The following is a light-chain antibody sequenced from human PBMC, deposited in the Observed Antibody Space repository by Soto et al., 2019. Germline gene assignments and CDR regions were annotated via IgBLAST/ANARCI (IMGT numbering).Light chain of an antibody. Sequence: EIVLTQSPGTLSLSPGERATLSCRASQTVRPNYLAWYQQKPGQPPRLLIYGASTRATGIPDRFSGSGSGTDFTLTITRLEPEDCAVYYCQQYAASPRYTFGQGTKLEIK. V-gene: IGKV3-20*01. CDR1: QTVRPNY. CDR2: GAS. J-gene: IGKJ2*01. CDR3: QQYAASPRYT.